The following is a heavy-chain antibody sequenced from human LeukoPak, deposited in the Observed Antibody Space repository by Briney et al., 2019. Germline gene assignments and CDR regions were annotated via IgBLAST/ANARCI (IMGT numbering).Heavy chain of an antibody. CDR3: ASRPRNCSSTSCYLKGPGY. CDR2: INSDGSST. J-gene: IGHJ4*02. D-gene: IGHD2-2*01. Sequence: SGGSLRLSCAASGFTFSSYWMHWVRQAPGKGLVWVSRINSDGSSTSYADSVKGRFTISRDNAKNTLYLQMNSLRAEDTAVYYCASRPRNCSSTSCYLKGPGYWGQGTLVTVSS. CDR1: GFTFSSYW. V-gene: IGHV3-74*01.